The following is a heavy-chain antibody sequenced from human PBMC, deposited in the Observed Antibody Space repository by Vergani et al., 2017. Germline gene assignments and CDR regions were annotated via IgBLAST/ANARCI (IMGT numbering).Heavy chain of an antibody. CDR3: ASSSGY. Sequence: QVQVVQSGAEVKKSGASVKVSCKTSGYTFSNYYMHWVRQAPGQGLEWMGIINPSGGHTNYAQKFQGRVTMTRNTSISTAYMELSSLRSEDTAVYYCASSSGYWGQGTLVTVSS. CDR2: INPSGGHT. J-gene: IGHJ4*02. V-gene: IGHV1-46*01. D-gene: IGHD6-25*01. CDR1: GYTFSNYY.